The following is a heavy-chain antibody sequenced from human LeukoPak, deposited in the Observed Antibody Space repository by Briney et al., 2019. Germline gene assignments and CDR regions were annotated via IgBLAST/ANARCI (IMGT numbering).Heavy chain of an antibody. D-gene: IGHD3-10*01. J-gene: IGHJ5*02. V-gene: IGHV4-59*01. CDR2: ISYTGST. Sequence: SETLSLTCTVSGGSISPYFWSWFRQPPGKGLEWIGYISYTGSTIYSPSLKSRATISVDTSKNQFSLQLTSVTAADTAVYYCARDAYRGVTNFDPWGQGTLATVSS. CDR3: ARDAYRGVTNFDP. CDR1: GGSISPYF.